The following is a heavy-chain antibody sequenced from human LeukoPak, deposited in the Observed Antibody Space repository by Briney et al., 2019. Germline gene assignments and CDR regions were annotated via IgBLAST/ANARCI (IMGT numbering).Heavy chain of an antibody. D-gene: IGHD3-22*01. CDR1: GLTVSSNY. J-gene: IGHJ4*02. Sequence: GGSLRLFCAASGLTVSSNYMTWVRHAPGKGLEDVSIIHSRGSTDYADCVKGRFTISRDNSKNTLYLQMNSLGAGDTAVYFWAAKWLLRRYWGQGTLVTVSS. CDR2: IHSRGST. V-gene: IGHV3-66*01. CDR3: AAKWLLRRY.